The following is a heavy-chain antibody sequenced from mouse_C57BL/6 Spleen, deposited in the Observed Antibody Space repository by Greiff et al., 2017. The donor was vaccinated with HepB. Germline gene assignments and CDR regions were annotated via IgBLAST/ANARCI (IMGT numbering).Heavy chain of an antibody. V-gene: IGHV5-17*01. CDR2: ISSGSSTI. CDR1: GFTFSDYG. D-gene: IGHD2-10*02. J-gene: IGHJ2*01. Sequence: EVKLMESGGGLVKPGGSLKLSCEASGFTFSDYGMHWVRQAPEKGLEWVAYISSGSSTIYYADTVKGRFTISRDNAKNTLLLQMTSLRSEDTAMYYCAREYLYYFDYWGQGTTLTVSS. CDR3: AREYLYYFDY.